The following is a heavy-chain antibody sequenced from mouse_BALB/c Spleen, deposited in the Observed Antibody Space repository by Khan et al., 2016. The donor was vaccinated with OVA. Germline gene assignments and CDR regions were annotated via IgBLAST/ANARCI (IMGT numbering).Heavy chain of an antibody. V-gene: IGHV5-9-3*01. CDR1: GFSFSSYA. CDR2: ISTGGHYT. Sequence: EVELVESGGGLVKPGGSLKLSYSASGFSFSSYAMSWVRQTPEKRLEWVATISTGGHYTFYSDSVKGRFTISRDNAKNTLYLQMSSLRSEDRAMYYCARSLVDYHAMDYWGQGTSVTVSS. J-gene: IGHJ4*01. CDR3: ARSLVDYHAMDY. D-gene: IGHD2-2*01.